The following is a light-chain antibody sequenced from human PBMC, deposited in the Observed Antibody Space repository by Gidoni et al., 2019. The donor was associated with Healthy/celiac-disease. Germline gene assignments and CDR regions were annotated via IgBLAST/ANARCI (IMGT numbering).Light chain of an antibody. J-gene: IGKJ1*01. Sequence: EIVLTQSPATLSLSPGERATLSCRASQRVSSYLAWYQQKPGQAPSLLIYDASNRATGIPAMFSGSGSGTVFTLTISSLEPEDFAVYCCQQRSNWPLTFXXXTKVEIK. CDR1: QRVSSY. V-gene: IGKV3-11*01. CDR2: DAS. CDR3: QQRSNWPLT.